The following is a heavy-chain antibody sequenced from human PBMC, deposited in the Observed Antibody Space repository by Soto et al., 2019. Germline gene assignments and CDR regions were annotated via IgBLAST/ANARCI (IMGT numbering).Heavy chain of an antibody. Sequence: SETLSLTCTVSGGSISSGDYYWSWIRQPPGKGLEWIGYIYYSGSTYYNPSLKSRVTISVDTSKNQFSLKLSSVTAADTAVYYCAGAGDDYVWGSYRPFDYWGQGTLVTVS. CDR1: GGSISSGDYY. J-gene: IGHJ4*02. CDR2: IYYSGST. V-gene: IGHV4-30-4*01. CDR3: AGAGDDYVWGSYRPFDY. D-gene: IGHD3-16*02.